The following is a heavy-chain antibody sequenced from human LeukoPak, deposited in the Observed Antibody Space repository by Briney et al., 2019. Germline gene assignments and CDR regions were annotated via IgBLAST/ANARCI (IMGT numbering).Heavy chain of an antibody. V-gene: IGHV3-30*04. Sequence: GGSLRLSCVASGFTFSSYAMHWVRQAPGKGLEWVAVISDDGSNKYYADSVKGRFTISSDNSKNTLYLQMNSLRAEDAAVYYCARDSSGSYYNARHWGQGTLVTVSS. CDR2: ISDDGSNK. CDR1: GFTFSSYA. J-gene: IGHJ4*02. D-gene: IGHD3-10*01. CDR3: ARDSSGSYYNARH.